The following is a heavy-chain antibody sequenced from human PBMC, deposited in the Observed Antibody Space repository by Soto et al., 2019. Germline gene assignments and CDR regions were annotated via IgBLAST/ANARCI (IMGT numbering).Heavy chain of an antibody. Sequence: QVLLQESGPRLVKSSVTLSLMCTVSGVSSSNYHWTWIRQPAGKGLEWIGRIYSSGSANYNASLKSRVTMSVDTSKNQFSLRLTSMTAADTAAYYCARDVASPGVSGSWGALDIWGQGTLVTVSS. CDR2: IYSSGSA. CDR1: GVSSSNYH. J-gene: IGHJ3*02. V-gene: IGHV4-4*07. CDR3: ARDVASPGVSGSWGALDI. D-gene: IGHD2-8*01.